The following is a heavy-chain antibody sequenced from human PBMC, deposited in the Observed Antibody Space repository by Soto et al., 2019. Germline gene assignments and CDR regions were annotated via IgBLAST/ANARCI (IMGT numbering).Heavy chain of an antibody. CDR3: ARDSTEDSSGYYSPSPDFDY. Sequence: GGSLRLSCAASGFTFSSYGMHWVRQAPGKGLEWVAVIWYDGSNKYYADSVKGRFTIPRDNSKNTLYLQMNGLRAEDTAVYYCARDSTEDSSGYYSPSPDFDYWGQGTLVTVSS. V-gene: IGHV3-33*01. D-gene: IGHD3-22*01. CDR1: GFTFSSYG. J-gene: IGHJ4*02. CDR2: IWYDGSNK.